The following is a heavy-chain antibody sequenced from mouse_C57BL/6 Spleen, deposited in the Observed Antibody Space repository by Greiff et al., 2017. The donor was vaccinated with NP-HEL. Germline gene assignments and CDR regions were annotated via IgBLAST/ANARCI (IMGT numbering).Heavy chain of an antibody. CDR2: ISSGGSYT. J-gene: IGHJ3*01. CDR3: ARDYGSSYVRFAY. D-gene: IGHD1-1*01. CDR1: GFTFSSYG. Sequence: DVQLVESGGDLVKPGGSLKLSCAASGFTFSSYGMSWVRQTPDKRLEWVATISSGGSYTYYPDSVKGRFTISRDNAKNTLYLQMSSLKSEDTAMYYCARDYGSSYVRFAYWGQGTLVTVSA. V-gene: IGHV5-6*01.